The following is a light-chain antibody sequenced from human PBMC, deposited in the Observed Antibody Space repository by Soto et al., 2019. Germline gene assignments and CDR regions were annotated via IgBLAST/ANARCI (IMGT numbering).Light chain of an antibody. V-gene: IGLV2-14*01. CDR3: SSYTTSNTRQIV. CDR2: DVS. J-gene: IGLJ1*01. Sequence: QSLLTQPAFVSGSPGQSITISCTGTSSDVGGYNYVSWYQQHPGKAPKFMIYDVSNRPSGVSNRFSGSKSGNTASLTISGLQAEDEADYYCSSYTTSNTRQIVFGTGTKVTVL. CDR1: SSDVGGYNY.